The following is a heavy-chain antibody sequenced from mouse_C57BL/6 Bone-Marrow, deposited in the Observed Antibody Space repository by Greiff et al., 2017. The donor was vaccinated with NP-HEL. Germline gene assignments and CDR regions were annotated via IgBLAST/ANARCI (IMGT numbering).Heavy chain of an antibody. CDR3: ARRLLPFDD. CDR2: ISSGSGTI. D-gene: IGHD2-3*01. Sequence: EVMLVESGGGLVKPGGSLKLSCAASGSTFSDYEMHWVRQAQGKGLEWVAYISSGSGTIYYAETVKGRFTISRDNAKSTLFLQMTGLRSEDTAMYYCARRLLPFDDWGQGTTLTVSS. J-gene: IGHJ2*01. V-gene: IGHV5-17*01. CDR1: GSTFSDYE.